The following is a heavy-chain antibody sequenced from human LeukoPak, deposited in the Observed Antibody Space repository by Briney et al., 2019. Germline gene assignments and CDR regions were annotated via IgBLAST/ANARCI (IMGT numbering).Heavy chain of an antibody. D-gene: IGHD2-15*01. V-gene: IGHV4-34*01. Sequence: MPSETLSLTCAVYGGSFSGYYWSWIRQPPGKGLEWIGEINHSGSTNYNPSLKSRVTISVDTSKNQFSLKLSSVTAADTAVYYCAVPERYCSGGSCQYHDGMDVWGQGTTVTVSS. CDR1: GGSFSGYY. CDR3: AVPERYCSGGSCQYHDGMDV. CDR2: INHSGST. J-gene: IGHJ6*02.